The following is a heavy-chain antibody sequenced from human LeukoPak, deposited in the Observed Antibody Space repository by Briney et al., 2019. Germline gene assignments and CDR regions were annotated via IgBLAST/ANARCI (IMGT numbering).Heavy chain of an antibody. D-gene: IGHD6-19*01. CDR1: GGTFSSYA. CDR2: IIPILGIA. J-gene: IGHJ3*02. V-gene: IGHV1-69*04. Sequence: SVKVSCKASGGTFSSYAISWVRQAPGQGLEWMGRIIPILGIANYAQKFQGRVTITADKSTSTAYMELSSLRSEDTAVYYCATSLSSGWSREDIWGQGTMVTVSS. CDR3: ATSLSSGWSREDI.